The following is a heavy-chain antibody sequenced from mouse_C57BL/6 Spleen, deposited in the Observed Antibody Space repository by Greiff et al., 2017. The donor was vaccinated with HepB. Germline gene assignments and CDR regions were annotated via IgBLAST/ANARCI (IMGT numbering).Heavy chain of an antibody. CDR3: ARIHGSSYFDY. V-gene: IGHV5-17*01. CDR2: ISSGSSTI. CDR1: GFTFSDYG. J-gene: IGHJ2*01. Sequence: EVKLMESGGGLVKPGGSLKLSCAASGFTFSDYGMHWVRQAPEKGLEWVAYISSGSSTIYYADTVKGRFTISRDNAKNTLFLQMTSLRSEDTAMYYCARIHGSSYFDYWGQGTTLTVSS. D-gene: IGHD1-1*01.